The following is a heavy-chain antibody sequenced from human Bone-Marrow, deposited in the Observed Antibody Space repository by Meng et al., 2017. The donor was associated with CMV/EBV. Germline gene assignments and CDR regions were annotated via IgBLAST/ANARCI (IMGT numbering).Heavy chain of an antibody. D-gene: IGHD4-17*01. CDR3: ARDLSHGDYRYYYYYYGMDF. CDR2: ISSSSSYI. Sequence: GESLKISCAASGFTFSSYSMNWVRQAPGKGLEWVSSISSSSSYIYYADSVKGRFTISRDNAKNSLYLQMNSLRAEDTAVYYCARDLSHGDYRYYYYYYGMDFWGQGTTVTVSS. V-gene: IGHV3-21*01. CDR1: GFTFSSYS. J-gene: IGHJ6*02.